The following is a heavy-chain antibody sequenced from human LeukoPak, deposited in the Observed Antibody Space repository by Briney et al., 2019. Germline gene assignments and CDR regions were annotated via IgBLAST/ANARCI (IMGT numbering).Heavy chain of an antibody. D-gene: IGHD3-3*01. Sequence: SETLSLTCAVSGYSLSSGYYWGWIRQPPGKGLEWIGNIYHSGSTYYNPSLKSRVNISVDTSKNQFSLKLSSVTTADTAVYYCARRYYDFWSGYYFDYWGQGTLVTVSS. CDR1: GYSLSSGYY. J-gene: IGHJ4*02. V-gene: IGHV4-38-2*01. CDR3: ARRYYDFWSGYYFDY. CDR2: IYHSGST.